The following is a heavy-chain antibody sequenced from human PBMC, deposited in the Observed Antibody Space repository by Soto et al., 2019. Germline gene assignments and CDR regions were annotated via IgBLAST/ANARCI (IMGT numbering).Heavy chain of an antibody. D-gene: IGHD3-16*01. Sequence: HPGGSLRLSCAASGFTFSTYWMTWVRQAPGKGLEWVANIKQDGSEKYYVDSVKGRFTISRDNAKNSVYLQMNSLRAEDTAVYYCARDYGRSYFDYWGQGTLVTVSS. J-gene: IGHJ4*02. V-gene: IGHV3-7*03. CDR1: GFTFSTYW. CDR2: IKQDGSEK. CDR3: ARDYGRSYFDY.